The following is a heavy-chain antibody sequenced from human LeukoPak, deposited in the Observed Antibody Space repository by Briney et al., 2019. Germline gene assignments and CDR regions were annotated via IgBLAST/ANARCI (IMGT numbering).Heavy chain of an antibody. D-gene: IGHD1-26*01. CDR3: AREPRIVGATSTGDY. CDR1: GGSFSGYC. CDR2: INHSGST. Sequence: SETLSLTCAVYGGSFSGYCWSWIRQPPGKGLEWIGEINHSGSTNYNPSLKSRVTISVDTSKNQFSLKLSSVTAADTAVYYCAREPRIVGATSTGDYWGQGTLVTVSS. V-gene: IGHV4-34*01. J-gene: IGHJ4*02.